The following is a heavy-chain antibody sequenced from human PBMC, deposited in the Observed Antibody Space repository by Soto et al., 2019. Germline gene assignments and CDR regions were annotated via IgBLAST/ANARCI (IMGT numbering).Heavy chain of an antibody. D-gene: IGHD3-10*01. V-gene: IGHV1-69*13. CDR3: ARDDTVVLPAAHLTGYYYGMDV. J-gene: IGHJ6*02. CDR1: GGTFSRHA. Sequence: GASVKVSCKASGGTFSRHAISWVRQAPGQRLEWMGGIIPIFGTPNYAQKFEGRVTITADESTKTAYMELSSLTSEDTAVYFCARDDTVVLPAAHLTGYYYGMDVWGQGTAVTVSS. CDR2: IIPIFGTP.